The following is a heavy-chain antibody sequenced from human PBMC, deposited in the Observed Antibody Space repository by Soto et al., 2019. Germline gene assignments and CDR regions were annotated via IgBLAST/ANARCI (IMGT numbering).Heavy chain of an antibody. V-gene: IGHV4-31*03. Sequence: SETLSLTCTVSGGSISSGDYYWSWIRQHPGKGLEWIGYIYYSGSTYYNPSLKRRVTISVDTSKNQFSLKLSSVTAADTAVYYCARDRGSGSYLLKQKWFDPWGQGTLVTVSS. D-gene: IGHD3-10*01. J-gene: IGHJ5*02. CDR3: ARDRGSGSYLLKQKWFDP. CDR2: IYYSGST. CDR1: GGSISSGDYY.